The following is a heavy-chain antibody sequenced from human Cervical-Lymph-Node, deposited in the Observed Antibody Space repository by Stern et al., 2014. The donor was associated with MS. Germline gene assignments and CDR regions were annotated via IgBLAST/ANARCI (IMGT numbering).Heavy chain of an antibody. CDR3: ARGPYYFDGSGYHY. CDR2: IDHSGSA. CDR1: GGSFSGYY. V-gene: IGHV4-34*01. J-gene: IGHJ4*02. Sequence: QVQLQQWGAGLLKPSETLSLTCAVSGGSFSGYYWPWIRQSPGKGLELIGQIDHSGSATYNPSLKSRVTMSVDTSNTQFSRKLSSVTAADTAVYYCARGPYYFDGSGYHYWGQGTQVTVSS. D-gene: IGHD3-22*01.